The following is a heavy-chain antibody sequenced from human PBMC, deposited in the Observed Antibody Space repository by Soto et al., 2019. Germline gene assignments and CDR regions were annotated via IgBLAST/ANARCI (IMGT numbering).Heavy chain of an antibody. Sequence: SETRSLTCAVYGGSFSGYYWSWIRQPPGKGLEWIGEINHSGSTNYNPSLKSRVTISVDTSKNQFSLKLSSVTAADTAVYYCARTGYSSGWYKAAFDIWGQGTMVTVSS. V-gene: IGHV4-34*01. CDR2: INHSGST. J-gene: IGHJ3*02. CDR1: GGSFSGYY. CDR3: ARTGYSSGWYKAAFDI. D-gene: IGHD6-19*01.